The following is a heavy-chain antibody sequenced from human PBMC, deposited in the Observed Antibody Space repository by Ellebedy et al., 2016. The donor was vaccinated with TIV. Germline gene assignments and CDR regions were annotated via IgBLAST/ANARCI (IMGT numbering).Heavy chain of an antibody. D-gene: IGHD5-18*01. CDR3: ARLVYNYGQREFDF. CDR2: IKQDGSET. Sequence: GESLKISXAASGFTFSSYWMSWVRQAPGKGLEWVANIKQDGSETYYVESVEGRFTISRDNAKRSLYLQMNSLRAEDTAVYYCARLVYNYGQREFDFWGQGTLVTVAS. J-gene: IGHJ4*02. CDR1: GFTFSSYW. V-gene: IGHV3-7*01.